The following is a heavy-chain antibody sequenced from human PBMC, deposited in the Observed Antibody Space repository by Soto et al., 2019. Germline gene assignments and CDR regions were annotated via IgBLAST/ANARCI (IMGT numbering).Heavy chain of an antibody. V-gene: IGHV3-48*02. Sequence: EVQLVESGGGLVQPGGSLRLSCAASGFTFSSYSMNWVRQAPGKGLEWVSYISSSSSTIYYADSVKGRFTISRENAKNTRYLQMNSLRDEDTAVYYCARDHRRTHYGMDVWGQGTTVTVSS. J-gene: IGHJ6*02. CDR1: GFTFSSYS. CDR2: ISSSSSTI. CDR3: ARDHRRTHYGMDV.